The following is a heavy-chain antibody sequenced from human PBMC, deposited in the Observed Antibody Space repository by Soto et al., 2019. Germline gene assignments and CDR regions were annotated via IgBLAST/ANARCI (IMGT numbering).Heavy chain of an antibody. CDR2: IYHSGST. V-gene: IGHV4-4*02. D-gene: IGHD2-2*01. CDR1: GGSISSSNW. J-gene: IGHJ5*02. Sequence: QVQLQESGPGLVKPSGTLSLTCAVSGGSISSSNWWSWVRQPPGKGLEWIGEIYHSGSTNYNPSLKSRVTISVDKSKNQFSLKRSSVTAADTAVYYCARAGYQLLHGSWFDPWGQGTLVTVSS. CDR3: ARAGYQLLHGSWFDP.